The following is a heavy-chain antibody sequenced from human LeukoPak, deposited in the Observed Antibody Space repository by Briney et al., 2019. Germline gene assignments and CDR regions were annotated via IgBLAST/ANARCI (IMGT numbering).Heavy chain of an antibody. V-gene: IGHV4-38-2*02. D-gene: IGHD5-24*01. CDR2: IHNSGST. Sequence: SDTLSLTCTASGYTFSSYYYCGLRRPPAQKGLGLSGSIHNSGSTYYNPYLKSRVTISVDTSKNQFYLKLSCVTAADTAVYYCARLPAMATPFGFPFDIWGQGTMVTVSS. CDR1: GYTFSSYYY. CDR3: ARLPAMATPFGFPFDI. J-gene: IGHJ3*02.